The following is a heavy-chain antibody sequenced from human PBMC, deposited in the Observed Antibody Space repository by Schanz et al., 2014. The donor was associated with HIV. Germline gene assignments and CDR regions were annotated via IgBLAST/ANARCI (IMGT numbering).Heavy chain of an antibody. D-gene: IGHD4-17*01. J-gene: IGHJ6*02. CDR3: AKGGFYGDYVSYYYGLDV. Sequence: VQLVESGGGLVQPGRSLRLSCTASGFTFSTYAMHWVRQAPGKGLEWVAFISYDGTNTYYADSVKGRFTISRDNSKNTLYLQMNSLRAEDTAVYYCAKGGFYGDYVSYYYGLDVWGQGTTVTVSS. V-gene: IGHV3-33*05. CDR2: ISYDGTNT. CDR1: GFTFSTYA.